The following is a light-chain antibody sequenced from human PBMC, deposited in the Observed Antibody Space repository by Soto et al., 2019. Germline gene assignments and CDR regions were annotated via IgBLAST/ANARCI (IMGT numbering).Light chain of an antibody. CDR2: GAS. CDR1: QSVSSNS. V-gene: IGKV3-20*01. J-gene: IGKJ5*01. CDR3: QQYGSLPIT. Sequence: EIVLTQSPDTLSLSPGERATLSCGASQSVSSNSLVWYQQKPGQAPRLLIYGASRRATGLPDRFSGSGSGTDFTLTISRLEPEDFAVYYCQQYGSLPITFGQGTRLEIK.